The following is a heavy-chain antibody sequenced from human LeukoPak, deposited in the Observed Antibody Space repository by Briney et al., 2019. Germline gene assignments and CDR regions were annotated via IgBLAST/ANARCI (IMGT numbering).Heavy chain of an antibody. D-gene: IGHD3-22*01. CDR3: ASRRAYYYDSSGYYYVH. Sequence: SVKVSCKASGGTFSSYAISWVRQAPGQGLEWMGGIIPIFGTANYAQKFQGRVTITADESTSTAYMELSSLRSEDTAVYYCASRRAYYYDSSGYYYVHWGQGTLVTVSS. V-gene: IGHV1-69*13. CDR1: GGTFSSYA. J-gene: IGHJ4*02. CDR2: IIPIFGTA.